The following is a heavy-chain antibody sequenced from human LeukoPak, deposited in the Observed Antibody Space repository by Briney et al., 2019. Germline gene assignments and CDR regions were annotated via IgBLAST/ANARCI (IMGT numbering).Heavy chain of an antibody. CDR3: ARGWELLGESQMNWFDP. D-gene: IGHD1-26*01. V-gene: IGHV4-59*01. CDR2: IYYSGST. CDR1: GGSISSYY. J-gene: IGHJ5*02. Sequence: PSETLSLTCTVSGGSISSYYWSWIRQPPGKGLEWIGYIYYSGSTNYNPSLKSRVTISVDTSKNQFSLKLSSVTAADTAVYYCARGWELLGESQMNWFDPWGQGTLVTVSS.